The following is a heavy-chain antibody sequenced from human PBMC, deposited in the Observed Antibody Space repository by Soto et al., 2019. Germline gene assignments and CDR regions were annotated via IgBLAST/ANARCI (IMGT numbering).Heavy chain of an antibody. CDR1: GFTFSSYG. CDR2: IWYDGSNK. V-gene: IGHV3-33*01. J-gene: IGHJ4*02. CDR3: AREAMLDY. D-gene: IGHD3-10*02. Sequence: ESGGGVVQPGRSLRLSCAASGFTFSSYGMHWVRQAPGKGLEWVAVIWYDGSNKYYADCVKGRFTISRDNSKNTLYLQMNSLRAEDTAVYYFAREAMLDYWCQVTLVTVSS.